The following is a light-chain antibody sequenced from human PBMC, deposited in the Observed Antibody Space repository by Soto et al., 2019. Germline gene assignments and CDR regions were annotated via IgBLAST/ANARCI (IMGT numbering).Light chain of an antibody. J-gene: IGKJ2*01. V-gene: IGKV3-15*01. CDR1: QSVGRI. CDR3: QQYNKSPYT. CDR2: GTS. Sequence: EIVMTQSPVALSVSPGERAALSCRASQSVGRIFAWYQQRPGQAPRVLIYGTSTRATGVPARFSGSGSGTDFTLTISSLQSEDFAVYYCQQYNKSPYTFGQGTRLEI.